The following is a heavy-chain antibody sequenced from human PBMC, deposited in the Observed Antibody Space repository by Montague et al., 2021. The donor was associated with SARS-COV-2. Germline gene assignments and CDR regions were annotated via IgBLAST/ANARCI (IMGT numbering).Heavy chain of an antibody. CDR3: ARTTTRMLYPENAFDI. D-gene: IGHD2-15*01. Sequence: CAISGDSVSSNTPTRNSNRQSPSRGLERLGRSYYRSKWYHDYAISLKSRITINPDTSKNQFSLQLSSVAPEDTAVFYCARTTTRMLYPENAFDIWGQGTMVTVSS. V-gene: IGHV6-1*01. CDR2: SYYRSKWYH. J-gene: IGHJ3*02. CDR1: GDSVSSNTPT.